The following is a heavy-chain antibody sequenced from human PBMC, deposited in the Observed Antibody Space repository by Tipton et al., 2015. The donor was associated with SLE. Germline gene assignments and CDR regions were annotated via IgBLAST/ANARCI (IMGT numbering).Heavy chain of an antibody. D-gene: IGHD2-15*01. J-gene: IGHJ4*02. CDR2: IYYSGST. Sequence: TLSLTCTVSGGSISSHYWSWIRQPPGKGLEWIGYIYYSGSTNYNSSLKSRVTISVDTSKNQFSLKLSSVTAADTAVYYCARVKDWQYFDYWGQGTLVTVSS. CDR1: GGSISSHY. V-gene: IGHV4-59*11. CDR3: ARVKDWQYFDY.